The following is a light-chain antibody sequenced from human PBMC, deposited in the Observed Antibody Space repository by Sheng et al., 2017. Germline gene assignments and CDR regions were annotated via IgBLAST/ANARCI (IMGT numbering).Light chain of an antibody. CDR2: DAS. CDR3: QQYDNQLT. CDR1: QSISNW. V-gene: IGKV1-33*01. Sequence: DIQMTQSPSTLSASVGDRVTITCRASQSISNWLAWYQQKPGKAPKLLIYDASNLETGVPSRFSGSGSGTDFTFTISSLQPEDIATYYCQQYDNQLTFGGGTKVEIK. J-gene: IGKJ4*01.